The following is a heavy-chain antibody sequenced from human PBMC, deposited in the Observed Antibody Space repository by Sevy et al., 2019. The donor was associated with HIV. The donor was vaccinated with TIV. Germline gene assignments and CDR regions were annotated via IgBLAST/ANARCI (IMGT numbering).Heavy chain of an antibody. D-gene: IGHD3-3*01. Sequence: SETLSLTCTVSGGSISSSSFYWGWIRQPPGKGLEWLGSVYYSGSTYYNLSLKSRVTISVDTSKNQLFLKLSSVTAADTAVYYCAKYYDSYYYYGMDVWGQGTTVTVSS. V-gene: IGHV4-39*01. CDR2: VYYSGST. CDR1: GGSISSSSFY. CDR3: AKYYDSYYYYGMDV. J-gene: IGHJ6*02.